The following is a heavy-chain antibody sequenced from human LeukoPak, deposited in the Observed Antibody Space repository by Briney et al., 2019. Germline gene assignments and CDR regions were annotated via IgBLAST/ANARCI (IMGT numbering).Heavy chain of an antibody. Sequence: GGSLRLSCAASGFTFSSYAMHWVRQAPGKGLEYVSAISSNGGSTYYANSVKGRFTISRDNSKNTLYLQMGSVRAEDMAVYYCARVGSGWYIDYWGQGTLVTVSS. J-gene: IGHJ4*02. V-gene: IGHV3-64*01. CDR2: ISSNGGST. CDR1: GFTFSSYA. CDR3: ARVGSGWYIDY. D-gene: IGHD6-19*01.